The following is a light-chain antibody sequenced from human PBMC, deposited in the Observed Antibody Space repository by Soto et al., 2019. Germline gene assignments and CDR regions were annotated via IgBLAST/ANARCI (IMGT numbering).Light chain of an antibody. CDR2: EVS. CDR1: GSDVGGYNY. J-gene: IGLJ2*01. Sequence: QSALTQPHSASGSPGQSVTISCTGTGSDVGGYNYVSWYQQYPGKAPKLMIYEVSKRPSGVPDRFSGSKSANTASLTVSGLQAEDEADYYCSSYAGSNNLVFGGGTKVTVL. V-gene: IGLV2-8*01. CDR3: SSYAGSNNLV.